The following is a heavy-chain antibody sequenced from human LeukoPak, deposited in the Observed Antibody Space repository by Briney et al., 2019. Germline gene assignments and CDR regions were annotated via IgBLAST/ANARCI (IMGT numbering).Heavy chain of an antibody. CDR3: VRDLFGRDRRPFVC. V-gene: IGHV3-48*04. J-gene: IGHJ4*02. CDR1: GFTFSHYS. Sequence: GGSLRLSCAASGFTFSHYSMHWVRQAPGKGLECVSYINDNSDTIFYADSVKGRFTISRDNAKNSLYLQMNSLGAEDTAVYYCVRDLFGRDRRPFVCWGQGTLVTVSS. CDR2: INDNSDTI. D-gene: IGHD3-16*01.